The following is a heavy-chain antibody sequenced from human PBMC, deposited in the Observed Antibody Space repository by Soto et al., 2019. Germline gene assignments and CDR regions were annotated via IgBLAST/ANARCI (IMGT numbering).Heavy chain of an antibody. Sequence: GGSLRLSCAASGFTFSSYAMHWVRQAPGKGLEWVAVISYDGSNKYYADSVKGRFTISRDNSKNTLYLQMNSLRAEDTAVYYCAKEHSGLYSRHYFDSWGQGTLVTVSS. CDR2: ISYDGSNK. CDR3: AKEHSGLYSRHYFDS. CDR1: GFTFSSYA. V-gene: IGHV3-30-3*01. J-gene: IGHJ4*02. D-gene: IGHD3-10*02.